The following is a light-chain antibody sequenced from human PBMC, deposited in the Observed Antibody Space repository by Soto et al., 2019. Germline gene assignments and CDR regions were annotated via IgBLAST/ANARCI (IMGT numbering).Light chain of an antibody. J-gene: IGKJ4*01. Sequence: EIVMTQYPATLSVSPGERATLSCRSSQTIRNNLAWYQQKPGQAPRLLIYVASTRATDIPARFSGSGSGTDFTLTISSLQSEDFAFYYCQQYNSWPLTFGGGTNVEIK. CDR2: VAS. V-gene: IGKV3-15*01. CDR3: QQYNSWPLT. CDR1: QTIRNN.